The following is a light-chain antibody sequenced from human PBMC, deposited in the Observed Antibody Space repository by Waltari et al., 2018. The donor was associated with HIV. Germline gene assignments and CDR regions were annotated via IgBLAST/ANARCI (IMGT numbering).Light chain of an antibody. V-gene: IGKV2-28*01. CDR2: LAA. CDR1: QSLKHPNGFQY. J-gene: IGKJ1*01. Sequence: IVMTQSPRSLSVISGEAASISCISSQSLKHPNGFQYLDWYLQKPGRSPQLLIHLAASRDPGVPARFSGVGSETIFTLTISRIEAEDVGVYYCMQSLQIPWTFGQGTKV. CDR3: MQSLQIPWT.